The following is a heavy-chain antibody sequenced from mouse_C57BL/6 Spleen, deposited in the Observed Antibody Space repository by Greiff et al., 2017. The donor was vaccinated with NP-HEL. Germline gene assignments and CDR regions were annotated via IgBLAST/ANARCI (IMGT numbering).Heavy chain of an antibody. CDR3: ARDYYGSSRDY. Sequence: EVQLQQSGPELVKPGASVKISCKASGYTFTDYYMNWVKQSHGKSLEWIGDINPNNGGTSYNQKFKGKATLTVDKSSSQAYMELRSLTSEDSAVYYWARDYYGSSRDYWGQGTTLTVSS. CDR1: GYTFTDYY. J-gene: IGHJ2*01. CDR2: INPNNGGT. V-gene: IGHV1-26*01. D-gene: IGHD1-1*01.